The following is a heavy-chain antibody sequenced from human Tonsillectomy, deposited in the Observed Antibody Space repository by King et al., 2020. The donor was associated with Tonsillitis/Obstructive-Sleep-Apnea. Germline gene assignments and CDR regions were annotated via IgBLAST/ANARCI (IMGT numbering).Heavy chain of an antibody. V-gene: IGHV3-48*03. J-gene: IGHJ2*01. Sequence: VQLVESGGGLVQPGGSLRLSCAASGFTFSSYEMNWVRQAPGKGLEWVSYISSSGSTIYYADSVKGRFTISRDNAKNSLYLQMNDLRAEDTAVYYCARDSLGWYFVLRGRGTLVSVSS. CDR2: ISSSGSTI. D-gene: IGHD5-12*01. CDR1: GFTFSSYE. CDR3: ARDSLGWYFVL.